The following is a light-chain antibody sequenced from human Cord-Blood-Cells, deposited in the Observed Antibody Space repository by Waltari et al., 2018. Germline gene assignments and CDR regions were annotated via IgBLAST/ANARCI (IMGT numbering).Light chain of an antibody. J-gene: IGLJ1*01. Sequence: QSALTQPRSVSGSPGQSVTISCTGTSSDVGGYNYVSWYQQHPGKAPKLMIYDVSKRPSGVPDRCSGSNSGNTASLTISGLQAEDEADYYCCSDAGSYTYVFGTGTKVTVL. CDR1: SSDVGGYNY. CDR3: CSDAGSYTYV. V-gene: IGLV2-11*01. CDR2: DVS.